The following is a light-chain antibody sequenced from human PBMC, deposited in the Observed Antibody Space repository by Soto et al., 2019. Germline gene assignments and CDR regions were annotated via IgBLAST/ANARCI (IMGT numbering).Light chain of an antibody. CDR2: KAS. Sequence: DIQLTQSPSTLSASVGDRVTITCRASQSISTWLAWYQQKPGKAPKLLIYKASLLDSGVPSRFSGSRSGTEFPLNISSLQPDDFATYYCQQYDNYSLLIFGGGTKVDVK. V-gene: IGKV1-5*03. J-gene: IGKJ4*01. CDR3: QQYDNYSLLI. CDR1: QSISTW.